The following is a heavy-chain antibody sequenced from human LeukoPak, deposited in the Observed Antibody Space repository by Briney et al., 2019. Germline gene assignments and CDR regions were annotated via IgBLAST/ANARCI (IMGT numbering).Heavy chain of an antibody. CDR2: INHSGST. V-gene: IGHV4-34*01. CDR3: ARELTYYGILTGYYRGNWFDP. Sequence: PSETLSLTCAVYGGSFSGYYWSWIRQPPGKGLEWIGEINHSGSTNYNPSLKSRVTISVDTSKNQFSLKLSSVTAADTAVYYCARELTYYGILTGYYRGNWFDPWGRGTLVTVSS. J-gene: IGHJ5*02. CDR1: GGSFSGYY. D-gene: IGHD3-9*01.